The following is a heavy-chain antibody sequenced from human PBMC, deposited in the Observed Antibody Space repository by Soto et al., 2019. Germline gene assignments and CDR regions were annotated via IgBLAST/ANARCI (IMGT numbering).Heavy chain of an antibody. CDR3: PRAPEVQTLDAFDI. V-gene: IGHV4-31*03. CDR2: IYCSGST. J-gene: IGHJ3*02. CDR1: GGSISSGGYY. Sequence: PSETLSLTCTVSGGSISSGGYYWSWIRQHPGKGLEWIGYIYCSGSTYYNPSLKSRVTISVDTSKNQFSLKLSSVTAADTAVYYCPRAPEVQTLDAFDIWGQGTTVTVS.